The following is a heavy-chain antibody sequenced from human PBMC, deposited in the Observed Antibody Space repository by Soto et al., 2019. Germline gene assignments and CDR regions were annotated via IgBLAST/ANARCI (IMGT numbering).Heavy chain of an antibody. J-gene: IGHJ4*02. CDR3: ARGFFSAVYAAHFDH. V-gene: IGHV3-49*03. CDR1: GFTFGDYA. D-gene: IGHD2-8*01. CDR2: IRSKAYGGTT. Sequence: GGSLRLSCTASGFTFGDYAMSWFRQAPGKGLEWVGFIRSKAYGGTTEYAASVKGRFTISRDNYQNMLSLQMNSLRAEDTAVYYCARGFFSAVYAAHFDHWGQGTPVTVSS.